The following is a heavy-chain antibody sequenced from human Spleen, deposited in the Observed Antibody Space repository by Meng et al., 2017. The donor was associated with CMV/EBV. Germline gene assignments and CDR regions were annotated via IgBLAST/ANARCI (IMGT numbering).Heavy chain of an antibody. CDR3: ARAYDYSNYFDY. CDR1: GGSFSGYY. CDR2: INHSGST. V-gene: IGHV4-34*01. J-gene: IGHJ4*02. Sequence: SETLSLTCAVYGGSFSGYYWSWIRQPPGKGLEWIGEINHSGSTNYNPSLKSRVTISVDTSKNQFSLKLSSVTAADTAVYYCARAYDYSNYFDYWGQGTLVTVSS. D-gene: IGHD4-11*01.